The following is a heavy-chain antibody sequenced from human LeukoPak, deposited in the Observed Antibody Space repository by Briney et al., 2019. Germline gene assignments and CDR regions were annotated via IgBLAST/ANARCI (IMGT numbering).Heavy chain of an antibody. J-gene: IGHJ3*02. CDR3: AGEDNSSGYRPFDI. Sequence: ASVKVSCKASGGTFSSYAISWVRQAPGQELEWMGGIIPIFGTANYAQKFQGRVTITADESTSTAYMELSSLRSEDTAVYYCAGEDNSSGYRPFDIWGQGTMVTVPS. D-gene: IGHD3-22*01. CDR1: GGTFSSYA. CDR2: IIPIFGTA. V-gene: IGHV1-69*13.